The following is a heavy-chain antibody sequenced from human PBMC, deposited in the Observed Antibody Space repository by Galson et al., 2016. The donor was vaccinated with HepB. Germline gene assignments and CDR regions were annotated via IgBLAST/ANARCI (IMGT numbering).Heavy chain of an antibody. CDR2: MYYSGST. V-gene: IGHV4-61*01. CDR1: GGSVSSGSY. J-gene: IGHJ5*02. D-gene: IGHD2-15*01. Sequence: SETLSLTCTVSGGSVSSGSYWSWIRQPPGKGLECIGYMYYSGSTKYNPSLKSRVTISVDTYKNQFSLNLSSVTAADTAVYYCARVGDPYCSGASCYFGPWVQGTLVTVSS. CDR3: ARVGDPYCSGASCYFGP.